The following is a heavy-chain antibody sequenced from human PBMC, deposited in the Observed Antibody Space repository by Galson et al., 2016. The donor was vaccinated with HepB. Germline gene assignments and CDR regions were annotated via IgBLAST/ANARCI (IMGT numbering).Heavy chain of an antibody. CDR3: VRVIKGFTDY. CDR1: GFTFSPYW. V-gene: IGHV3-74*01. J-gene: IGHJ4*02. CDR2: INTDGTIT. D-gene: IGHD3-16*01. Sequence: SLRLSCAASGFTFSPYWMHWVRQAPGKGLVWVSQINTDGTITTYADSVKGRFTSSRGNAKNTLYLQMNSLRDEDTAVYYCVRVIKGFTDYWGQGTLVTVSS.